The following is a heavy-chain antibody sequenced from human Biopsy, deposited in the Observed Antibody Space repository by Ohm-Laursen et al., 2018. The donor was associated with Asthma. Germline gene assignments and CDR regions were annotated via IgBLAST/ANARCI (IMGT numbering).Heavy chain of an antibody. J-gene: IGHJ4*02. CDR2: VFWSGST. CDR3: ARQQFATSPDDY. V-gene: IGHV4-39*01. D-gene: IGHD5-24*01. Sequence: GTLSLTCRVSGGYTGSSDHHWAWIRQAPGKGLEWIGFVFWSGSTHYSRSLERRVSISIDTATNEFSMKLWSVTPADTAVYYCARQQFATSPDDYWGRGTLVTVSS. CDR1: GGYTGSSDHH.